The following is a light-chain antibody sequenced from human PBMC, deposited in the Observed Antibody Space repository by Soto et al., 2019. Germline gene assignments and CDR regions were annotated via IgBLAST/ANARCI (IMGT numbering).Light chain of an antibody. Sequence: DIQVTQSPSSLSASVGDRVTITCRASQSISSYLNWYQQKPGKAPKLLIYAASSLQSGVPSRFSGSGSGTDFTLTISSLQPEDFATYYCQQSYSTPKPFGQGTNV. CDR2: AAS. J-gene: IGKJ1*01. CDR3: QQSYSTPKP. CDR1: QSISSY. V-gene: IGKV1-39*01.